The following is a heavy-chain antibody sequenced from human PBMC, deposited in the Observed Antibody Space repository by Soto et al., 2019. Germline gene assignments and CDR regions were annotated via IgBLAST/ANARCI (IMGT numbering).Heavy chain of an antibody. J-gene: IGHJ4*02. CDR3: ARRSIAAPGAYYFDY. Sequence: ETLSLTCTVSSASISSSSYYWGWIRQPPGKGLEWIGSIYYSGSTYYNPSLKSRVTISVDTSNNQFSLKLSSVTAADTAVYYCARRSIAAPGAYYFDYWGQATLVTVPS. D-gene: IGHD6-6*01. CDR2: IYYSGST. CDR1: SASISSSSYY. V-gene: IGHV4-39*01.